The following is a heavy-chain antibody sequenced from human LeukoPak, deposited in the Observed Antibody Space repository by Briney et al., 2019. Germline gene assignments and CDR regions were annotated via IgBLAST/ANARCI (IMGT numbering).Heavy chain of an antibody. J-gene: IGHJ6*02. D-gene: IGHD6-25*01. CDR3: GRATARSSGPYEYGLDV. V-gene: IGHV3-33*01. Sequence: GVSLRLSCAASGFTFSYYGMHWVRQAPGKGLEWVAVIWYDGSNKYYEDSVKGRFTISRDNSKNTLYLHMNSLRAEDTAVYYCGRATARSSGPYEYGLDVWGQGTTVTVSS. CDR1: GFTFSYYG. CDR2: IWYDGSNK.